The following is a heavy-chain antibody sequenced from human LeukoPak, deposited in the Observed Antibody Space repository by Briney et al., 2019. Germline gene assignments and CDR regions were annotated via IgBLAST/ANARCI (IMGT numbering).Heavy chain of an antibody. CDR1: GYTFTSYN. J-gene: IGHJ3*02. CDR3: ARATRIAAAGYNDAFDI. V-gene: IGHV1-46*01. CDR2: INPSGGST. Sequence: ASVKVSFKASGYTFTSYNMHWVRQAPGQGLEWMGIINPSGGSTSYAQKFQGRVTMTRDTSTSTVYMELSSLRSEDTAVYYCARATRIAAAGYNDAFDIWGQGTMVTVSS. D-gene: IGHD6-13*01.